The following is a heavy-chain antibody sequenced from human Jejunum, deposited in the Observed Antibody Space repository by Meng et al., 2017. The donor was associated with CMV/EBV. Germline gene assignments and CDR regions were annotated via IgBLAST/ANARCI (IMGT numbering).Heavy chain of an antibody. CDR1: GFPLNSYG. J-gene: IGHJ4*02. V-gene: IGHV3-33*01. Sequence: SGFPLNSYGIHWVRQFPGKGLEWVAVLWDDESRKYFAEYVQGRFSISRDDSKNTVYLQMNSLRAEDTAVYYCARDNDGSSHYSQFDYWGQGTLVTVSS. CDR2: LWDDESRK. CDR3: ARDNDGSSHYSQFDY. D-gene: IGHD3-22*01.